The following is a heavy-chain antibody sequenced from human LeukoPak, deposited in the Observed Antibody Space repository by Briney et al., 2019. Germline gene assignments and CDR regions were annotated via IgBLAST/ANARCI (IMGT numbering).Heavy chain of an antibody. V-gene: IGHV4-4*02. J-gene: IGHJ5*02. CDR2: IHHSGST. D-gene: IGHD3-10*01. CDR3: AKDLTYTDTGGFDP. CDR1: GGSISSSNW. Sequence: SETLSLTCTVSGGSISSSNWWSWVRQPPGKGLEWIGEIHHSGSTNYNPSLKSRLTMSVDKSKNQLSLKLNSVTAADTAMYYCAKDLTYTDTGGFDPWGQGTLVTVSS.